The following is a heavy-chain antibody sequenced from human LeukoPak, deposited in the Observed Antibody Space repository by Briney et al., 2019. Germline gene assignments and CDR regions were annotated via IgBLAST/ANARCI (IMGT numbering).Heavy chain of an antibody. CDR2: ISGSGGNT. Sequence: GGSLRLSCAASGFTFSSYAMSWVRQASGKGLEWVSGISGSGGNTYDADSVKGRFTISRDNSKNTLYLQMNSLRAEDTAVYYCARKKAAAGVFDYWGQGILVTVSS. V-gene: IGHV3-23*01. J-gene: IGHJ4*02. CDR3: ARKKAAAGVFDY. D-gene: IGHD6-13*01. CDR1: GFTFSSYA.